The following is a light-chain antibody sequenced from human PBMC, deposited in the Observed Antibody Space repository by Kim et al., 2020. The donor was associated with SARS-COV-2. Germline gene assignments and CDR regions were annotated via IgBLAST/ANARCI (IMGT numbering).Light chain of an antibody. V-gene: IGLV1-40*01. Sequence: ELTQPPSVSGAPGQRITISCTGSSSNIGASFDVHWYQQLPGTAPKLLLYRNNNRPSGVPDRFSASRSGTSASLAITGLQPEDEADYYCQSFDSSLSALLFGGGTKVTVL. CDR1: SSNIGASFD. CDR3: QSFDSSLSALL. J-gene: IGLJ2*01. CDR2: RNN.